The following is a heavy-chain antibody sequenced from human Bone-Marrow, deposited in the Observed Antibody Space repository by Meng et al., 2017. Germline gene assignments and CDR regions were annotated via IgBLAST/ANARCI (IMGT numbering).Heavy chain of an antibody. CDR3: VRDVHHPWFS. V-gene: IGHV3-74*01. CDR2: INNDGSGT. Sequence: GQLVESGGGVVQPGRSLRLSCAASGFTFSRNWMHWVRQAPGKGLGWVSCINNDGSGTGYADSVKGRFTISRDNAKNTLYLQMNSLRAEDTAVYYCVRDVHHPWFSWGQGTLVTVSS. D-gene: IGHD3-10*01. J-gene: IGHJ5*02. CDR1: GFTFSRNW.